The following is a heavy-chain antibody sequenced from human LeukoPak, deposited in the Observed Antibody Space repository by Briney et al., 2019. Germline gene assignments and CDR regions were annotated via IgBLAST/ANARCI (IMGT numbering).Heavy chain of an antibody. J-gene: IGHJ4*02. CDR3: AKDDGGSVTTTDFEY. CDR2: IKQDGGEK. V-gene: IGHV3-7*03. CDR1: GFTFPNYW. D-gene: IGHD4-17*01. Sequence: GGSLRLSCAASGFTFPNYWMTWVRQAPGKGLEWVATIKQDGGEKFYVDFLKGRFTISRDNSKNTLYLQMNSLRAEDTAVYFCAKDDGGSVTTTDFEYWGQGTLVTVSS.